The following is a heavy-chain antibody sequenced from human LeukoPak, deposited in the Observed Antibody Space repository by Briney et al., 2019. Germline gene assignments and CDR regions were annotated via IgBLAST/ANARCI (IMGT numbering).Heavy chain of an antibody. CDR3: AKAVTYSSGSTTYYYYYYMDV. V-gene: IGHV3-30*02. D-gene: IGHD6-19*01. CDR2: IRYGGSNK. Sequence: PGGSLRLSCAASGFTFSSYSMHWVRQAPGKGLEWVAFIRYGGSNKYYADSVKGRFTISRDNSKNTLYLQMNRLRAEDTAVYYCAKAVTYSSGSTTYYYYYYMDVWGKGTTVTVSS. J-gene: IGHJ6*03. CDR1: GFTFSSYS.